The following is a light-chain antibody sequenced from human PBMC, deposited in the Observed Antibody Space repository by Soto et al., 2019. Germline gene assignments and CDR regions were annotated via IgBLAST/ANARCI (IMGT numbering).Light chain of an antibody. V-gene: IGLV2-14*01. CDR1: SSDVGGYNY. J-gene: IGLJ1*01. Sequence: QSVLTQPASVSGSPGQSITISCTGTSSDVGGYNYVSWYQQHPGKAPKLMIYDVSHRPSGVSNRFSGSKSGNTASLTISGLQAEDEADYYCSSYSSSSNLGVFGGGTKVTVL. CDR2: DVS. CDR3: SSYSSSSNLGV.